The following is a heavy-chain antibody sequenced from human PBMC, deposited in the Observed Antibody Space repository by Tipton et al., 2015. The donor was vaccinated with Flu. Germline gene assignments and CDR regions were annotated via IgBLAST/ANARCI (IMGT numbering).Heavy chain of an antibody. CDR3: VRGVGF. CDR1: GDPITQYY. Sequence: TLSLTCSVSGDPITQYYWNWVRQTPDQGLEWIGYIYSAATTNYSPSFESRVTISADKSKNQFSLRLDSVTAADTGVYYCVRGVGFWGQGTLVTVSS. J-gene: IGHJ4*02. V-gene: IGHV4-4*09. D-gene: IGHD2-15*01. CDR2: IYSAATT.